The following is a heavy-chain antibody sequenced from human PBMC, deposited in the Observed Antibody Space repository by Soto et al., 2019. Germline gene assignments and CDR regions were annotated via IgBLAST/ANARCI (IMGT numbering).Heavy chain of an antibody. CDR3: AKGGNGYKSPYDAFDI. CDR1: GFTFSSYA. J-gene: IGHJ3*02. D-gene: IGHD5-12*01. Sequence: EVQLLESGGGLVQPGGSLRLSCAASGFTFSSYAMSWVRQAPGKGLEWVSAISGSGGSTYYADSVKGRFTISRDNSKNTPYLQMNSLRAEDTAVYYCAKGGNGYKSPYDAFDIWGQGTMVTVSS. CDR2: ISGSGGST. V-gene: IGHV3-23*01.